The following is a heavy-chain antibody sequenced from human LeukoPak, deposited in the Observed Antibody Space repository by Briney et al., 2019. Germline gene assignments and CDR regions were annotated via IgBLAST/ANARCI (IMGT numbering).Heavy chain of an antibody. D-gene: IGHD3-16*01. CDR3: ARDGFGTGSN. V-gene: IGHV3-53*01. CDR1: GFTVSSKY. Sequence: GGSLRLSCAASGFTVSSKYMSWVRQAPGKGLEWVSVIYSGGSTYYADSVKGRFTISRDNAKNSLYLQMNTLRADDTAVYYCARDGFGTGSNWGQGTLVTVSS. J-gene: IGHJ4*02. CDR2: IYSGGST.